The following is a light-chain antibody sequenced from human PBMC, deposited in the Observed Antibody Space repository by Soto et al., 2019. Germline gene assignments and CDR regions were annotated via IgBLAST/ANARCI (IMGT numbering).Light chain of an antibody. Sequence: QSVLTQPASVSGSPGQSITISCTGTSSDVGGYNYVSWYQQHPGKAPKLMIYEVSNRPSGVSNRFSGSKSGNTASLTISGLQAEDEADYYCSSYDNILNGYVFGTGTKVTVL. CDR2: EVS. CDR3: SSYDNILNGYV. J-gene: IGLJ1*01. CDR1: SSDVGGYNY. V-gene: IGLV2-14*01.